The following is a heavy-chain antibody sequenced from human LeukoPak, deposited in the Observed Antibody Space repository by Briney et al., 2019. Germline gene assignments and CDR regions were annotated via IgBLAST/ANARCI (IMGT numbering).Heavy chain of an antibody. D-gene: IGHD5-24*01. CDR2: IYYSGST. CDR3: ARSLLWATPDY. V-gene: IGHV4-59*12. J-gene: IGHJ4*02. CDR1: GVSITTYY. Sequence: PSETLSLTCTVSGVSITTYYWSWIRQPPGKGLEWIGYIYYSGSTNYNPSLKSRVTISVDTSKNQFSLKLSSVTAADTAVYYCARSLLWATPDYWGQGTLVTVSS.